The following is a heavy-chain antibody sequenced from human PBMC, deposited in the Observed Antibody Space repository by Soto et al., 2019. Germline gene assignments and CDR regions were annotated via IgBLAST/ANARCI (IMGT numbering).Heavy chain of an antibody. D-gene: IGHD2-2*01. CDR3: ATDKSSSPFDY. J-gene: IGHJ4*02. V-gene: IGHV3-33*01. CDR2: IWYDGSNK. Sequence: GGSLRLSCAASGFTFSSYGMHWVRQAPGKGLEWVAVIWYDGSNKYYADSVKGRFTISRDNSKNTLYLQMNSLRAEDTAVYYCATDKSSSPFDYWGPGTLVTVSS. CDR1: GFTFSSYG.